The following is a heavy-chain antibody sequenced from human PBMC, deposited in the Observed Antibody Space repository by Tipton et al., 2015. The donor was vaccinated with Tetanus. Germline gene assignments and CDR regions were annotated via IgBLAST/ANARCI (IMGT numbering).Heavy chain of an antibody. V-gene: IGHV1-2*02. CDR3: ARDRGDYIYYGMDV. Sequence: QVQLVQSGAEVKKPGASLKVSCKASGYTFTGYYLYWVRQAPGQGLEWMGWIDPNSGGTVYAQKFQGRVTMTRDTSINTAYMELRSLRSDDTAVYYCARDRGDYIYYGMDVWGPGTTVTVS. CDR2: IDPNSGGT. CDR1: GYTFTGYY. D-gene: IGHD3-22*01. J-gene: IGHJ6*02.